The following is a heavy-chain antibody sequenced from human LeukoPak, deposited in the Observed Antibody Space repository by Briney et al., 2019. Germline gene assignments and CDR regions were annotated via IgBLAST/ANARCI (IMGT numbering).Heavy chain of an antibody. CDR2: INTNTGNP. V-gene: IGHV7-4-1*02. J-gene: IGHJ6*02. D-gene: IGHD5-18*01. Sequence: ASVEVSCKASGYTFTSYAMNWVRQAPGQGLEWMGWINTNTGNPTYAQGFTGRFVFSLDTSVSTAYLQISSLKAEDTAVYYCARDLWIQLWLHGMDVWGQGTTVTVSS. CDR3: ARDLWIQLWLHGMDV. CDR1: GYTFTSYA.